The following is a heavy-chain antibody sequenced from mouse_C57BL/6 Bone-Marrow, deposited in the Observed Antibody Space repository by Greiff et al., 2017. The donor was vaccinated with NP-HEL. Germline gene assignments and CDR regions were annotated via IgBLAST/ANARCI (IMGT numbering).Heavy chain of an antibody. CDR1: GYTFTSYG. D-gene: IGHD1-1*01. J-gene: IGHJ4*01. CDR3: ARSLLLRSY. Sequence: VKLVESGAELARPGASVKLSCKASGYTFTSYGISWVKQRTGQGLEWIGEIYPRSGNTYYNEKFKGKATLTADKSSSTAYMELRSLTSEDSAVYFCARSLLLRSYWGQGTSVTVSS. V-gene: IGHV1-81*01. CDR2: IYPRSGNT.